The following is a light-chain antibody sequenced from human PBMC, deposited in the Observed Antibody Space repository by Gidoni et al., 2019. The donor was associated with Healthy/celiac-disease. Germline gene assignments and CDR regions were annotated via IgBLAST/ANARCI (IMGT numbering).Light chain of an antibody. CDR1: QSVSNN. V-gene: IGKV3-15*01. CDR3: QQYNNRFT. CDR2: TSS. Sequence: EIVMTQSPATLPVSPGETATLPCRASQSVSNNLAWYQQKPGLAPKLLIYTSSIRATGIPARFSGGGFGTDFTLTISSLQSEDFAVYYCQQYNNRFTFGPGTKVDVK. J-gene: IGKJ3*01.